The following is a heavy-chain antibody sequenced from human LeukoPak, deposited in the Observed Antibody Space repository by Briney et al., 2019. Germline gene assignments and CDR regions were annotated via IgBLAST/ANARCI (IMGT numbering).Heavy chain of an antibody. Sequence: GGSLRLSCAASGFTFNTYGMSWVRQAPGKGLEWVSVIYSGGSTYYADSVKGRFTISRDNSKNTLYLQMNSLRAEDTAVYYCARDAPFKSGDAFDIWGQGTMVTVSS. J-gene: IGHJ3*02. CDR3: ARDAPFKSGDAFDI. D-gene: IGHD5-12*01. V-gene: IGHV3-53*01. CDR1: GFTFNTYG. CDR2: IYSGGST.